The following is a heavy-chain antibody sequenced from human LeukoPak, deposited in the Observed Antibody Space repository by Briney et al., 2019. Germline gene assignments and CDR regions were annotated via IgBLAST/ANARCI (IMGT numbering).Heavy chain of an antibody. J-gene: IGHJ5*02. CDR2: INAGNGNT. CDR1: GYTFTSYA. CDR3: VRGPPRLNWFDP. D-gene: IGHD6-25*01. Sequence: ASVKVSCKASGYTFTSYAMHWMRQAPGRRLEWMGWINAGNGNTKYSQKVQGRVTITRDTSASTAYMVLSSLRSEDTAMYFCVRGPPRLNWFDPWGQGTLVTVSS. V-gene: IGHV1-3*01.